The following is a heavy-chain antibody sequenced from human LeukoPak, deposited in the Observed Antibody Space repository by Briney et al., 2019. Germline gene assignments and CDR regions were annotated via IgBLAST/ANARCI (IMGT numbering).Heavy chain of an antibody. CDR2: INRDGSQK. V-gene: IGHV3-7*01. D-gene: IGHD2-2*01. Sequence: GGSLRLSCSASGFTFSSYWMTWVRQAPGKGLEWVANINRDGSQKYYVDSVKGRFTISRDNAQNSLYLHMNGLRAEDTAVYYCERDEYQLGSYCYGMDVWGQGTTVTVSS. J-gene: IGHJ6*02. CDR1: GFTFSSYW. CDR3: ERDEYQLGSYCYGMDV.